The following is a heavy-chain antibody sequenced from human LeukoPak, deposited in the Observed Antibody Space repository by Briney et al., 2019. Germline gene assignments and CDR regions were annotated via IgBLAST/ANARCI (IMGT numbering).Heavy chain of an antibody. CDR3: AKQGRNWNYGLAAFDI. J-gene: IGHJ3*02. D-gene: IGHD1-7*01. CDR2: IKQDGSEK. V-gene: IGHV3-7*01. Sequence: GGSLRLSCAASGFTFSSHWMSWVRQAPGKGLEWVANIKQDGSEKYYVDSVKGRFTISRDNAKNSLYLQMSSLRAEDTAVYYCAKQGRNWNYGLAAFDIWGQGTMVTVSS. CDR1: GFTFSSHW.